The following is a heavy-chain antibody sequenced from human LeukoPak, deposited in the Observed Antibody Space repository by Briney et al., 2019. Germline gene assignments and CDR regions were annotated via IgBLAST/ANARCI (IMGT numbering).Heavy chain of an antibody. J-gene: IGHJ4*02. V-gene: IGHV3-21*01. Sequence: PGGSLRLSCAASGFAFSSYSMNWVRQAPGKGLEWVSSISSSSSYIYYADSVKGRFTISRDNAKNSLYLQMNSLRAEDTAVYYCARDRGYDILTGYYTAIDYWGQGTLVTVSS. CDR2: ISSSSSYI. CDR3: ARDRGYDILTGYYTAIDY. CDR1: GFAFSSYS. D-gene: IGHD3-9*01.